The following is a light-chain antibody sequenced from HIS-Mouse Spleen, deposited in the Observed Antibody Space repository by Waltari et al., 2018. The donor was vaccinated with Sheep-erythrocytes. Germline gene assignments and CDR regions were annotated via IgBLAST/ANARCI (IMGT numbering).Light chain of an antibody. CDR3: CSYAGSYNHV. CDR2: DVS. Sequence: QSALTQPRSVSGSPGQSVPISCTGTSSDVCGDNDASWYQQYPGKAPKLIIYDVSKRPSGVPDRFSGSKSGNTASLTISGLQAEDEADYYCCSYAGSYNHVFATGTKVTVL. CDR1: SSDVCGDND. J-gene: IGLJ1*01. V-gene: IGLV2-11*01.